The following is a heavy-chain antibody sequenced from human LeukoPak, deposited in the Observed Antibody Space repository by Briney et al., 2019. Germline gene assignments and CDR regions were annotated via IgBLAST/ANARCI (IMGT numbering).Heavy chain of an antibody. D-gene: IGHD3-9*01. CDR2: AYYSGSA. J-gene: IGHJ4*02. CDR1: GVSISSSSYY. CDR3: VRQPTGSLDY. V-gene: IGHV4-39*01. Sequence: PSETLSLTCTVSGVSISSSSYYWGWIRQPPGKGLEWIGIAYYSGSAYYNPSLKSRVTISVDTSKNQFSLKLSSVTAADTAVYYCVRQPTGSLDYWGQGALVTVSS.